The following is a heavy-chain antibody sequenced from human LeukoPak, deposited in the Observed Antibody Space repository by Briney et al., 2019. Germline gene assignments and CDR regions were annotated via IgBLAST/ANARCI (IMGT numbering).Heavy chain of an antibody. CDR3: ARDRRLRYCSGGSYYGGYFDY. CDR1: GGTFSSYA. D-gene: IGHD2-15*01. Sequence: SVKVSCKASGGTFSSYAISWVRQAPGQGLEWMGGIIPMFGTAKYAQKFQGRVTITADESTSTAYMELSSLRSEDTSAVYYCARDRRLRYCSGGSYYGGYFDYWGQGTLVTVSS. V-gene: IGHV1-69*01. CDR2: IIPMFGTA. J-gene: IGHJ4*02.